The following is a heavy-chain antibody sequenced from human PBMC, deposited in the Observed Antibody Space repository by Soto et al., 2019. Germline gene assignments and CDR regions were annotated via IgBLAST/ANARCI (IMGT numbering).Heavy chain of an antibody. Sequence: SETLSLTCSVSGGSISSRSYSWGWIHQPPGKGLEWIVTIYYSGSSNYDPSLKSRVTISVDTSKNQFSLKLSSVTAADTAVYYCVRLAGYCTGASCYGHYGMDVWGQGTTVTVSS. CDR1: GGSISSRSYS. J-gene: IGHJ6*02. V-gene: IGHV4-39*01. CDR3: VRLAGYCTGASCYGHYGMDV. CDR2: IYYSGSS. D-gene: IGHD2-8*02.